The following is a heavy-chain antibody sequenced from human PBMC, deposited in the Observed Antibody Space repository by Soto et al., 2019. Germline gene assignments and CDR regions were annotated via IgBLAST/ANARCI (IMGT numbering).Heavy chain of an antibody. CDR1: GFTFSSYG. CDR2: ISYDGSKK. CDR3: AKDEAQTAGISGTYGMDV. D-gene: IGHD1-20*01. Sequence: PGGSLRLSCAASGFTFSSYGVHWVRQAPGKGLEWVAVISYDGSKKYYADSVKGRFTISRDNSKNTLYLQMNSLRAEDTAVYYCAKDEAQTAGISGTYGMDVWGQGTTVTVSS. V-gene: IGHV3-30*18. J-gene: IGHJ6*02.